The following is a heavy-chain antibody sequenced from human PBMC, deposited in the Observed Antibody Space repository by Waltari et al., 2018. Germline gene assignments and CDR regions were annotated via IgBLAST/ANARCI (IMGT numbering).Heavy chain of an antibody. V-gene: IGHV1-69*12. CDR1: GGTFSSYA. CDR2: IIPSFGTA. J-gene: IGHJ3*02. Sequence: QVQLVQSGAEVKKPGSSVKVSCKASGGTFSSYAISWVRQAPGQGLEWMGGIIPSFGTANYAQKFQGRVTITADESTSTAYMELSSLRSEDTAVYYCAREGSGSADYGDHGAFDIWGQGTMVTVSS. CDR3: AREGSGSADYGDHGAFDI. D-gene: IGHD4-17*01.